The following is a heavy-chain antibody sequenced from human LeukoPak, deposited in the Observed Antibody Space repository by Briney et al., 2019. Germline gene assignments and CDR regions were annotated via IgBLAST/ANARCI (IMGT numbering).Heavy chain of an antibody. CDR1: GYSFTSYW. V-gene: IGHV5-51*01. J-gene: IGHJ6*03. Sequence: GESLKISCKGAGYSFTSYWIGWVRQMPGKGLEWMGIIYPGDSDNRYSPSFQGQVTISADKSISTAYLQWSSLKASDTAMYYCARLKRGYCSSTSCYENYYYYMDVWGKGTTVTISS. D-gene: IGHD2-2*01. CDR3: ARLKRGYCSSTSCYENYYYYMDV. CDR2: IYPGDSDN.